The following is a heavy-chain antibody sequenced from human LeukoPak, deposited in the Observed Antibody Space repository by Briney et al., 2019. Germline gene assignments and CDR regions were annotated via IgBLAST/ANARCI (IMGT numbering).Heavy chain of an antibody. CDR1: GGSISNYY. Sequence: SETLSLTCTVSGGSISNYYWSWIRQPPGKGLEWIGYIYTSGSTNYNPSLKSRGTISVDTSKTQFSLKLSSVTAADTAVCYFARPSPRNPFLDLRGKGTTVTVSS. CDR3: ARPSPRNPFLDL. J-gene: IGHJ6*04. CDR2: IYTSGST. V-gene: IGHV4-4*09. D-gene: IGHD1-14*01.